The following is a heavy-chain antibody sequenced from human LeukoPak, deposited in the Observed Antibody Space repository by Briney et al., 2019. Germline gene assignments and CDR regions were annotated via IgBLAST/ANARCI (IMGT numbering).Heavy chain of an antibody. J-gene: IGHJ4*02. CDR1: GLTFSSYS. CDR2: ISSSSSYI. CDR3: ARGYCSGGSCYFNYFDY. Sequence: GGSLRLSCAASGLTFSSYSMNWVRQAPGKGLEWVSSISSSSSYIYYADSVKGRFTISRDNAKNSLYLQMNSLRAEDTAVYYCARGYCSGGSCYFNYFDYWGQGTLVTVSS. V-gene: IGHV3-21*01. D-gene: IGHD2-15*01.